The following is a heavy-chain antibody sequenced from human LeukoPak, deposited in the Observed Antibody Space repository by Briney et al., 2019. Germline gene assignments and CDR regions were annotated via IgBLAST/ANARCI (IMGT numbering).Heavy chain of an antibody. J-gene: IGHJ4*02. CDR2: INLNSGGT. Sequence: GASVTVSCTTSGYTFTGYYMHWMRQAPGQGLEWMGWINLNSGGTNYAQKFQGRVIMTRDTSTSTAYMELNRLRFDDTAVYYCASWAGGNEPIASFDYWGQGTLVTVSS. CDR1: GYTFTGYY. V-gene: IGHV1-2*02. CDR3: ASWAGGNEPIASFDY. D-gene: IGHD1-14*01.